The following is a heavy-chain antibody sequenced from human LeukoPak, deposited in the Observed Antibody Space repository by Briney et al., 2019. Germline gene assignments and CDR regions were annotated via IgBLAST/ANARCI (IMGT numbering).Heavy chain of an antibody. J-gene: IGHJ4*02. CDR3: ARLNVLNNSVLHHFDR. D-gene: IGHD1/OR15-1a*01. CDR2: INYSGNT. CDR1: GGSISDYC. Sequence: SETLSLTCTVSGGSISDYCWSWIRQPPGKGLEWIAYINYSGNTDYNPSLKSRVTISVDTSKNHFSLKLNSVTAADTAVYYCARLNVLNNSVLHHFDRWGQGTLVTVSS. V-gene: IGHV4-59*08.